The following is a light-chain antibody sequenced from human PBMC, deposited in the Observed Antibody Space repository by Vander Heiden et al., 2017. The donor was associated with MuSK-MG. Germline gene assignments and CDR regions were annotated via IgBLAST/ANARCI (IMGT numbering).Light chain of an antibody. V-gene: IGKV2-28*01. CDR1: QSRLHSNGYYC. Sequence: DSVRTQSLLSLHVTPGEPTSMSCRYSQSRLHSNGYYCLDWYLQKPGQSQQLLIYLVCNRASGVPDRFSGSGSGTDFTLEISRDEAEDIGVYYCMQAPESPRVFGPGAKV. CDR2: LVC. J-gene: IGKJ1*01. CDR3: MQAPESPRV.